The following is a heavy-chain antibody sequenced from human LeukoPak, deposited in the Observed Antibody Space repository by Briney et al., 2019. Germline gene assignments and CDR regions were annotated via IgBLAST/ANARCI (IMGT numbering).Heavy chain of an antibody. CDR1: GYTFTSYA. D-gene: IGHD3-22*01. V-gene: IGHV1-3*01. Sequence: ASVKVSCKASGYTFTSYAMHWVRQAPGQGLEWMGWINAGNGNTKYSQKFQGRVTITRDTSASTAYMELSSLRSEDTAVYYCARDYYDSSGAYYYYGMDVWGQGTTVTVSS. CDR2: INAGNGNT. CDR3: ARDYYDSSGAYYYYGMDV. J-gene: IGHJ6*02.